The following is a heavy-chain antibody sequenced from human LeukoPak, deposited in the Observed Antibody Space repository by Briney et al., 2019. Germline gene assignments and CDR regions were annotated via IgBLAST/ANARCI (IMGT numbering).Heavy chain of an antibody. J-gene: IGHJ4*02. CDR3: ARDGDYGDYGPPHDY. Sequence: GGSLRLSCAASGFTFSSYSMNWVRQAPGKGLEWVSSISSSSYIYYADSVKGRFTISRDNAKNSLYLQMNSLRAEDTAVYYCARDGDYGDYGPPHDYWGQGTLVTVSS. V-gene: IGHV3-21*01. CDR2: ISSSSYI. CDR1: GFTFSSYS. D-gene: IGHD4-17*01.